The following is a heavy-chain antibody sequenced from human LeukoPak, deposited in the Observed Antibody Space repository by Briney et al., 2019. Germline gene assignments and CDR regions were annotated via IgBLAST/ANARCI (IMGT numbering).Heavy chain of an antibody. Sequence: EASVTVSCKASGYTFTIYGISWVRQAPGQGLEWMGWINAYNGNTNYPQKLQGRVTMTTDTSTSTAYMELRSLRSDDTAVYYCARHMVRGVMYYYYYMDVWGKGTTVTISS. D-gene: IGHD3-10*01. V-gene: IGHV1-18*01. CDR1: GYTFTIYG. CDR2: INAYNGNT. J-gene: IGHJ6*03. CDR3: ARHMVRGVMYYYYYMDV.